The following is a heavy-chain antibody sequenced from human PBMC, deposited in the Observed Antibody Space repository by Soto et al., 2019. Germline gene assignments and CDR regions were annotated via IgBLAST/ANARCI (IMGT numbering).Heavy chain of an antibody. V-gene: IGHV4-39*01. D-gene: IGHD6-13*01. CDR2: IYYSGST. J-gene: IGHJ4*02. CDR3: ARLPIYSSSWYLIDY. Sequence: SETLSLTCTVSGGSISSSSYYWGWIRQPPGKGLEWIGSIYYSGSTYHNPSLKSRVTISVDTSKNQFSLKLSSVTAADTAVYYCARLPIYSSSWYLIDYWGQGTLLTVSS. CDR1: GGSISSSSYY.